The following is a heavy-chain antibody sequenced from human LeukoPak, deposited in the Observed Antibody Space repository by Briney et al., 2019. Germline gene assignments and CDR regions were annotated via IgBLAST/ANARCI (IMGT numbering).Heavy chain of an antibody. D-gene: IGHD3-3*01. J-gene: IGHJ5*02. CDR3: ARAITIFGVLSRFDP. CDR2: INNSGST. CDR1: GGFTTSYY. Sequence: SETLSLTCTVSGGFTTSYYWSWIRQPPGKGLEWIGCINNSGSTNSNPSLKSRVTMSVDTSKNQFSLHLSSVTAADTAVYYCARAITIFGVLSRFDPWGQGILVTVSS. V-gene: IGHV4-59*01.